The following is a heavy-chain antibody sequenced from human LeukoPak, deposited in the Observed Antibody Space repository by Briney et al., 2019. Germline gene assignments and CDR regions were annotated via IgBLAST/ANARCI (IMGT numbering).Heavy chain of an antibody. CDR2: INHSGST. V-gene: IGHV4-34*01. CDR1: GGSFSGYY. D-gene: IGHD1-26*01. J-gene: IGHJ4*02. Sequence: SETLSLTCAVYGGSFSGYYWSWIRQPPGKGLEWIGEINHSGSTNYNPSLKSRVTISVDTSKNQFSLKLSSVTAADTAVYYCARGSVRCSGSYLSGYFDYWGQGTLVTVSS. CDR3: ARGSVRCSGSYLSGYFDY.